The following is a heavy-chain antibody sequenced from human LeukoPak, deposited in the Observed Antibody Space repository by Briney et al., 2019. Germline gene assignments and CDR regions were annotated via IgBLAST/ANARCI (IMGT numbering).Heavy chain of an antibody. CDR1: GFTFSDYS. Sequence: GGSLRLSCATSGFTFSDYSMNWVRQAPGKGLEWVSSISSGSRSMYYADSVKGRFTISRDNAKNSLYLQMNSLRAEDTAVYYCARDYFYCGGDCFVDPWGQGTLVTVSS. V-gene: IGHV3-21*01. CDR2: ISSGSRSM. D-gene: IGHD2-21*02. CDR3: ARDYFYCGGDCFVDP. J-gene: IGHJ5*02.